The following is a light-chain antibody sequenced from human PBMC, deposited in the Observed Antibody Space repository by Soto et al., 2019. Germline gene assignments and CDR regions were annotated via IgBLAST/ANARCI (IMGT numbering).Light chain of an antibody. CDR2: GAS. Sequence: EIVTTQSPATLSVSPGERATLSCRASQSVSSNLAWYQQKPGQAPRLLIYGASTRATGIPARFSGSGSGTESTLTISSLQSEDFAVYYCQQYDKWPPTFGHGTKVDIK. CDR1: QSVSSN. CDR3: QQYDKWPPT. J-gene: IGKJ1*01. V-gene: IGKV3-15*01.